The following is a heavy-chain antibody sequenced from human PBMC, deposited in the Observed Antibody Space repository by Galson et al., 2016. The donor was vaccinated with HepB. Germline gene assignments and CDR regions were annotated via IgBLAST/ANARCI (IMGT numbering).Heavy chain of an antibody. Sequence: SLRLSCAGSGFTLNYYWMYWVRQAPGKGLVWVSRISSDGSSTSYADFVKGRFTISRDNAKNTLYLQMNSLRAEDTALYYCAALPMVWGQGSLSPSPQ. V-gene: IGHV3-74*01. CDR1: GFTLNYYW. D-gene: IGHD2-8*01. CDR2: ISSDGSST. CDR3: AALPMV. J-gene: IGHJ4*02.